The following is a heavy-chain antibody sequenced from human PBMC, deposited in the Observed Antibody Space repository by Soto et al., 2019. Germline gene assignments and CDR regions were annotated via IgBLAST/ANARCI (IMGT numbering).Heavy chain of an antibody. D-gene: IGHD6-6*01. CDR3: AREPYSSSSYYYYGMDV. CDR2: INPSGGST. CDR1: GYTFTSYY. Sequence: ASVKVSCKASGYTFTSYYMHWVRQAPGRGLEWMGIINPSGGSTSYAQKFQGRVTMTRDTSTSTVYMELSSLRSEDTAVYYCAREPYSSSSYYYYGMDVWGQGTTVTVSS. J-gene: IGHJ6*02. V-gene: IGHV1-46*01.